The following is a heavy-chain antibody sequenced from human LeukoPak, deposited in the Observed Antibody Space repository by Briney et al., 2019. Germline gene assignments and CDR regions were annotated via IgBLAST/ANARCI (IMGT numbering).Heavy chain of an antibody. D-gene: IGHD3-9*01. CDR2: IWYDGSNK. CDR1: GFTFSSYG. Sequence: GGSLRLSCAASGFTFSSYGMHWVRQAPGKGLEWVAVIWYDGSNKYYADSVKGRFTISRDNSKNTLYLQMNSLRAEDTAVYYCARDGYFDWLSDPANYFDYWGQGTLVTVSS. J-gene: IGHJ4*02. CDR3: ARDGYFDWLSDPANYFDY. V-gene: IGHV3-33*01.